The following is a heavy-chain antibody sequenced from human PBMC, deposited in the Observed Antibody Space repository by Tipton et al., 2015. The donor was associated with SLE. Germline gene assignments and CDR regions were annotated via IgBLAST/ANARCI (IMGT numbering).Heavy chain of an antibody. CDR3: ARGGSSFEY. CDR2: IYTSGST. D-gene: IGHD1-26*01. V-gene: IGHV4-61*09. Sequence: TLSLTCAVSGYSISSDYYWSWIRQPAGKGLELIGHIYTSGSTNYYPSLKSRVTISVDTSKNQFSLKLSSVTAADTAVYYCARGGSSFEYWGQGTLVTVSS. J-gene: IGHJ4*02. CDR1: GYSISSDYY.